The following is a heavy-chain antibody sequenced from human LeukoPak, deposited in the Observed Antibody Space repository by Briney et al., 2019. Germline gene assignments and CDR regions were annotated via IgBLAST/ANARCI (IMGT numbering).Heavy chain of an antibody. D-gene: IGHD4-17*01. CDR2: IYSSGRT. J-gene: IGHJ3*02. Sequence: PSQTLSLTCTVSGGSISSGGYYWSWIRQPPGKGLEWIGYIYSSGRTNHNPSLKSRVTISVSTSRNQFSLKLSSVTAADTAVYYCARHLDHGDHQGAFDIWGQGTMVTVSS. CDR3: ARHLDHGDHQGAFDI. CDR1: GGSISSGGYY. V-gene: IGHV4-61*09.